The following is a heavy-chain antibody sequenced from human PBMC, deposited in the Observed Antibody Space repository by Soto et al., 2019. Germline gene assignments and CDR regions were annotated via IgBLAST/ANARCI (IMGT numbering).Heavy chain of an antibody. CDR1: GFTFSSYS. CDR3: ARVAYYYDSSGYFY. D-gene: IGHD3-22*01. J-gene: IGHJ4*02. Sequence: GGSLRLSCAASGFTFSSYSMHWVRQAPGKGLEWVSYISPSSSSIYYADSVKGRFTISRDNAKNSLYLQMNSLRAEDTAVYYCARVAYYYDSSGYFYWGQGTLVTVSS. V-gene: IGHV3-48*01. CDR2: ISPSSSSI.